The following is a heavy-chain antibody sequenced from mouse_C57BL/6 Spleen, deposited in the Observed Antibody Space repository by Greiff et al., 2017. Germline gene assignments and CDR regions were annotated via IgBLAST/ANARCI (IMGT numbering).Heavy chain of an antibody. J-gene: IGHJ1*03. CDR2: IYPSDSET. CDR3: ARERGYGYDVWYFDV. D-gene: IGHD2-2*01. V-gene: IGHV1-61*01. Sequence: VQLRQPGAELVRPGSSVKLSCKASGYTFTSYWMDWVKQRPGQGLEWIGNIYPSDSETLYNQKFKDKATLTVDKSSSTAYMQLSSLTSEDSAVYYCARERGYGYDVWYFDVWGTGTTVTVSS. CDR1: GYTFTSYW.